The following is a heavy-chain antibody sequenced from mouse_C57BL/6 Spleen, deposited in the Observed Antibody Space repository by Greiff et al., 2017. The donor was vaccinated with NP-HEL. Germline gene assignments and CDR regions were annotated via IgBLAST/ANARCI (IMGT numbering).Heavy chain of an antibody. J-gene: IGHJ1*03. V-gene: IGHV1-69*01. CDR1: GYTFTSYW. CDR2: IDPSDSYT. Sequence: VQLQQPGAELVMPGASVKLSCKASGYTFTSYWMHWVKQRPGQGLEWIGEIDPSDSYTNYNQKFKGKSTLTVDKSSSTAYMQLSSLTSEDSAVYYGARGSNLDVWGTGTTVTVSS. D-gene: IGHD2-5*01. CDR3: ARGSNLDV.